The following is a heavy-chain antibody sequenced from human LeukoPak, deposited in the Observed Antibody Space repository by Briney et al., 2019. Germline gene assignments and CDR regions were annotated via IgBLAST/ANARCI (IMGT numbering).Heavy chain of an antibody. Sequence: SETLSLTCSVSGDSISTHNWNWIRQSPGTGLEWIGYIYSSGNTKYSPSLKSRVTISVDTSKNQFSLKLSAVTAADTAVYYCARSGAKAVVLGWFDPWGQGTLVTVSS. CDR2: IYSSGNT. D-gene: IGHD7-27*01. CDR3: ARSGAKAVVLGWFDP. J-gene: IGHJ5*02. V-gene: IGHV4-59*11. CDR1: GDSISTHN.